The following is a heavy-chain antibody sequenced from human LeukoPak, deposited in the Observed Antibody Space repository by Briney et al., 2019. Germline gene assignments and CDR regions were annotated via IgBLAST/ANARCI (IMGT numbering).Heavy chain of an antibody. D-gene: IGHD3-10*01. Sequence: GGSLRLPCAASGFIFSSYWMHWVRQAPGKGLVWVSRINSDGSSTNYADSVKGRFTISRDNAKNTLYLQMNSLRAEDTAVYYCTYGSGSSTGWYFDYWGQGTLVTVSS. CDR2: INSDGSST. J-gene: IGHJ4*02. CDR3: TYGSGSSTGWYFDY. V-gene: IGHV3-74*01. CDR1: GFIFSSYW.